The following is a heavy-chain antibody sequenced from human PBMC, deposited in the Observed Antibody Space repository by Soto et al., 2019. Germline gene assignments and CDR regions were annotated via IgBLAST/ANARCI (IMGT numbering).Heavy chain of an antibody. V-gene: IGHV4-59*01. D-gene: IGHD5-12*01. Sequence: ETLSLTCTVSGASISSSYWSWIRQSPERGLEWIAYVYHTGATNYNPPLKSRVTISLDTSKGQFSLDLTSLTTADTSVYFCARGGNRYSNVASGVGGFDYWGQGSLVTVSS. J-gene: IGHJ4*02. CDR1: GASISSSY. CDR2: VYHTGAT. CDR3: ARGGNRYSNVASGVGGFDY.